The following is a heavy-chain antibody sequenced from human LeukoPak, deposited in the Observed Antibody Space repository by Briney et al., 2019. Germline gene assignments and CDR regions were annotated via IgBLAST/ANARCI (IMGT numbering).Heavy chain of an antibody. Sequence: VASVKVSCKASGYTFTSYGISWVRQAPGQGLEWMGWISAYNGNTNYAQKLQGRVTMTTDTSTSTAYMELRSLRSDDTAVYYCARDLPKYYYDSSGYGLGYWGQGTLVTVSS. CDR3: ARDLPKYYYDSSGYGLGY. D-gene: IGHD3-22*01. CDR2: ISAYNGNT. V-gene: IGHV1-18*01. J-gene: IGHJ4*02. CDR1: GYTFTSYG.